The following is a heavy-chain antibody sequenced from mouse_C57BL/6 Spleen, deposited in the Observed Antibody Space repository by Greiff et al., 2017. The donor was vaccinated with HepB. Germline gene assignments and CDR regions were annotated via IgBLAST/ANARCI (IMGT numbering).Heavy chain of an antibody. J-gene: IGHJ4*01. D-gene: IGHD1-1*01. Sequence: EVQLQQSGPELVKPGASVKISCKASGYTFTDYYMNWVKQSHGKSLEWIGDINPNNGGTSYNQKFKGKATLTVDKSSSTAYMELRSLTSEDSAVYYCASTTVGAMDYWGQGTSVTVSS. CDR3: ASTTVGAMDY. CDR2: INPNNGGT. V-gene: IGHV1-26*01. CDR1: GYTFTDYY.